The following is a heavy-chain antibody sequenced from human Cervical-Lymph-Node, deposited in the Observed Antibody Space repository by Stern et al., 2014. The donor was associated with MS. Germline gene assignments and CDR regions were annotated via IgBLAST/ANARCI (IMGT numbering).Heavy chain of an antibody. CDR3: AKDRELVVVTFDS. V-gene: IGHV3-23*04. J-gene: IGHJ4*02. CDR1: GFTVSDYA. D-gene: IGHD2-15*01. CDR2: ISLSGGST. Sequence: RLVESGGGLVQPGGSLRLSCAASGFTVSDYAMSWVRQAPGQGLEWGSAISLSGGSTFYADSVQGRFTISRDNSKNTLYLQMNSLRAEDTAVYYCAKDRELVVVTFDSWGQGTLVTVSS.